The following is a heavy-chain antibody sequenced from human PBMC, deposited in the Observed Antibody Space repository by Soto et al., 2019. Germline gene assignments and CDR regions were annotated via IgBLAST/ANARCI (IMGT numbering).Heavy chain of an antibody. CDR2: ISTYNGNT. CDR1: GYTFTSYG. D-gene: IGHD3-10*01. Sequence: QVQLVQSGAEVKKAGASVKVSCKASGYTFTSYGISWVRQAPGQGLEWMGWISTYNGNTNHAQKVQGRGTMTTDTPTSTAYMDLRSLSSDDTAVYYCPTFRYGSASPDYWGQGTLVTVSS. J-gene: IGHJ4*02. V-gene: IGHV1-18*01. CDR3: PTFRYGSASPDY.